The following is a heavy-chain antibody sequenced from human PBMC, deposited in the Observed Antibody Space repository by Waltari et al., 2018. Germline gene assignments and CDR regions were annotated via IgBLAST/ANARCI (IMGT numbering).Heavy chain of an antibody. V-gene: IGHV3-30*01. J-gene: IGHJ4*02. D-gene: IGHD1-26*01. CDR2: ISYDGSNK. CDR1: GFTFSSYA. Sequence: QVQLVESGGGVVQPGRSLRLSCAASGFTFSSYAMHWVRQAPGKGVEWVAVISYDGSNKYYADSVKGRFTISRDNSKNTLYLQMNSLRAEDTAVYYCARVGSFLVGFDYWGQGTLVTVSS. CDR3: ARVGSFLVGFDY.